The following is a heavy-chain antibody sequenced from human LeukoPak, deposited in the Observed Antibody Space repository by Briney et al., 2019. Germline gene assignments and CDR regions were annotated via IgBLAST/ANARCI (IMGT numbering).Heavy chain of an antibody. CDR1: GYTFTSYA. V-gene: IGHV1-2*02. CDR3: ARGRYGGGFAHFDY. J-gene: IGHJ4*02. Sequence: DSVKLSCKASGYTFTSYAMHWVRQAPGQGLEWMGWITPSGGTNYPQKFQSSVAITRDTSITTASMDLSRLTSDDTAVYYCARGRYGGGFAHFDYRGPGDLVTVSS. D-gene: IGHD4-23*01. CDR2: ITPSGGT.